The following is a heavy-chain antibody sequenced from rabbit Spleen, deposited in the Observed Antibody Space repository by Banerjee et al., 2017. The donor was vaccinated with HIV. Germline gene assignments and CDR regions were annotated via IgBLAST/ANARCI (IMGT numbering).Heavy chain of an antibody. CDR2: IYTGDGST. D-gene: IGHD2-1*01. J-gene: IGHJ4*01. CDR3: ARGSATMTLVITGYYLSL. Sequence: QQQLVESGGGLVKPEGSLTLTCKASGFDFSSNYYFSWVRQAPGKGLELIACIYTGDGSTIYASWVNGRFTISKTSSTTVTLQMTSLTAADTATYFCARGSATMTLVITGYYLSLWGPGTLVTVS. CDR1: GFDFSSNYY. V-gene: IGHV1S45*01.